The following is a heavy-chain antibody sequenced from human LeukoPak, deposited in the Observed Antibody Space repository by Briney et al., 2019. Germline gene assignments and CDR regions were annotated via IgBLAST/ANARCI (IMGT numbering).Heavy chain of an antibody. V-gene: IGHV3-48*03. CDR2: ISTSGTTT. CDR3: ARDTPGMDCTNGECHGVGIQY. J-gene: IGHJ1*01. D-gene: IGHD2-8*01. CDR1: GFTFNNYE. Sequence: GGSLRLSCAASGFTFNNYEMNWVRQAPGKGLEWVSYISTSGTTTYYADSVKGRFTMSRDNAKKSLYLQMNSLRAEDTAVYYCARDTPGMDCTNGECHGVGIQYWGQGTLVTVSS.